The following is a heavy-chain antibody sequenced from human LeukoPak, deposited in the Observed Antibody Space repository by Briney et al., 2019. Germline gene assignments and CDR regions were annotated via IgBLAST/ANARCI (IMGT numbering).Heavy chain of an antibody. CDR3: ARYFGGGRATNGFDY. Sequence: GASVKVSCTASGYTFTSYGISWVRQAPGQGLEWMGWISAYNGNTNYAQKLQGGVTMTTDTSTSTAYMERRSLRSDDTAVYYCARYFGGGRATNGFDYWGQGTLVTVSS. D-gene: IGHD2-8*01. J-gene: IGHJ4*02. CDR1: GYTFTSYG. V-gene: IGHV1-18*01. CDR2: ISAYNGNT.